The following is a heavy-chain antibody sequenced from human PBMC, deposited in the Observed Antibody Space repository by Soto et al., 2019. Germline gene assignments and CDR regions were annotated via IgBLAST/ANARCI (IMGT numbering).Heavy chain of an antibody. V-gene: IGHV3-23*01. CDR3: AKLAVRLSYSGLDF. J-gene: IGHJ6*02. D-gene: IGHD6-6*01. CDR1: QFSLSGSV. Sequence: EVQLLDSGGGLVQPGGSLRLSCTASQFSLSGSVMYWVRQAPGKGLEWVSAISESGAYTNYADSVKGRFTTSIDDSKNTVYLEMNSLRGDDTARYFCAKLAVRLSYSGLDFWGQGTTVTVSS. CDR2: ISESGAYT.